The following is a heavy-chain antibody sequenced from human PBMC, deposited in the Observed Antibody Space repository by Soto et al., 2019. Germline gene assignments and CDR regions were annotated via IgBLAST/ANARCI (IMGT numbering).Heavy chain of an antibody. Sequence: QVQLQQWGAGLLKPSETLSLTCAVYGGSFSGYYWSWIRQPPGKGLEWIGEINHSGSTNYNPSLKSRVTISVDTSKNQCSLKLRSVPAADTAVYYCARAPGIAAAGMRYFDYWGQGTLVTVSS. D-gene: IGHD6-13*01. CDR1: GGSFSGYY. CDR2: INHSGST. CDR3: ARAPGIAAAGMRYFDY. V-gene: IGHV4-34*01. J-gene: IGHJ4*02.